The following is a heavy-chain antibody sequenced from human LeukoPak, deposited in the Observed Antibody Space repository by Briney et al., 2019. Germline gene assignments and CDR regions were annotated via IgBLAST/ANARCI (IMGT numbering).Heavy chain of an antibody. D-gene: IGHD1-26*01. CDR1: GFTFSRYN. CDR3: ASEHSGNYYRPFDY. CDR2: ISTSSLYM. J-gene: IGHJ4*02. V-gene: IGHV3-21*01. Sequence: GGSLRLSCAASGFTFSRYNMNWVRQAPGKGLEWVSSISTSSLYMYYADSVKGRFTISRDNAKNSLYLQMNSLRAEDTAVYYCASEHSGNYYRPFDYWGQGTLVTVSS.